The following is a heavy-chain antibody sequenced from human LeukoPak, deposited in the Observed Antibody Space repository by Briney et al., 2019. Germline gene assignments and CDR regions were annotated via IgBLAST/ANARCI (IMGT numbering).Heavy chain of an antibody. J-gene: IGHJ4*02. V-gene: IGHV4-59*12. Sequence: SETLSLTCTVSGGSISSYYWSWIRQPPGKGLEWIGYIYYSGSTNYHPSLQSRVSMSVDTSKNQFSLQLSSVTAADTAVYYCARGSSGSLPFDYWGQGTLVTVSS. D-gene: IGHD3-22*01. CDR3: ARGSSGSLPFDY. CDR1: GGSISSYY. CDR2: IYYSGST.